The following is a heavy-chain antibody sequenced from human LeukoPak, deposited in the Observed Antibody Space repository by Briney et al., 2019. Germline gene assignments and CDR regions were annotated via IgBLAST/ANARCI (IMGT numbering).Heavy chain of an antibody. J-gene: IGHJ3*02. V-gene: IGHV2-70*11. CDR3: ARFYSSTYNAFDI. CDR2: IDWDDDR. CDR1: GFSLSTSGMC. Sequence: SGPALVKPTQTLTLTCTFSGFSLSTSGMCVSWIRQPPGKALEWLARIDWDDDRYYITSLKTRLTISKDTSKNQVVLTMTNMDPVDTATYYRARFYSSTYNAFDIWGQGTMVTVSS. D-gene: IGHD6-13*01.